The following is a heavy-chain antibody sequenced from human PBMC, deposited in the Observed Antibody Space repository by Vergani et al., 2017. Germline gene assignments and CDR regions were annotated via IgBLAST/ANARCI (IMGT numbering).Heavy chain of an antibody. CDR2: IKNTGEST. V-gene: IGHV3-23*01. Sequence: EVQLLQSEGAVVQPGGSLRLSCVASGFTFSSHAMSWVRQGHGQGLEWVSSIKNTGESTHYADSVKGRFTITRDNSKNTMYLQMNSRRVKNTAVYYCGRGSNNYNWGQGTLVTVSS. J-gene: IGHJ4*02. D-gene: IGHD5-24*01. CDR1: GFTFSSHA. CDR3: GRGSNNYN.